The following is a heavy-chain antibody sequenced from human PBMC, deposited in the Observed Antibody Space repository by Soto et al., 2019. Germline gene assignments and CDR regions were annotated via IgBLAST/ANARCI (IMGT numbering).Heavy chain of an antibody. CDR1: GYTFTSYD. J-gene: IGHJ6*03. Sequence: ASVKVSCKASGYTFTSYDINWVRQATGQGLEWMGWMNPNSGNTGYAQKFQGRVTMTRNTSISTAYMELSSLRSEDTAVYYCAVFLEWLIRQNDYYMYVWGKGTTVTVSS. D-gene: IGHD3-3*01. CDR2: MNPNSGNT. V-gene: IGHV1-8*01. CDR3: AVFLEWLIRQNDYYMYV.